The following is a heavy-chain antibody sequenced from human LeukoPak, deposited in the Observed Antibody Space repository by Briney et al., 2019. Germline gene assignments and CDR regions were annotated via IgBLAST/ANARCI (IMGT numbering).Heavy chain of an antibody. Sequence: PGGSLRLSCAASGFTFSSYAMSWVRQAPGKGLEWVSAIRGSGGSTYYADSVKGRFTISRDNSKNTLYLQVNSLRAEDTAVYYCAKVWGGYCSSTSCYSSSDYYYYGMDVWGQGTTVTVSS. CDR3: AKVWGGYCSSTSCYSSSDYYYYGMDV. V-gene: IGHV3-23*01. J-gene: IGHJ6*02. CDR1: GFTFSSYA. D-gene: IGHD2-2*01. CDR2: IRGSGGST.